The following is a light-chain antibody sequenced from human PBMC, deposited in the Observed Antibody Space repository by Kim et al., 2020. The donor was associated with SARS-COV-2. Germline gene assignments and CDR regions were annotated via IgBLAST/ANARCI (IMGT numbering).Light chain of an antibody. CDR3: QQYYDPPRT. CDR1: QNLLYNSNNKNY. J-gene: IGKJ1*01. CDR2: WAS. V-gene: IGKV4-1*01. Sequence: DIVMTQSPDSLAVSLGERATINCKSSQNLLYNSNNKNYLAWYQVRPGQPPKLLIYWASTREAGVPDRFSGGGSGTDFTLTISSLQSEDVAVYYCQQYYDPPRTFGQGTKVDIK.